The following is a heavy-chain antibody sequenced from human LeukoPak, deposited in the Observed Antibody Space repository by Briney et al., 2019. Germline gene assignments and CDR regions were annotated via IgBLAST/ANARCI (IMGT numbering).Heavy chain of an antibody. CDR3: ARGEVVGATAFDY. CDR1: GYSFTSYW. Sequence: GESLKISCKGSGYSFTSYWINWVRQMPGKGLEWMGTIDPSDSYTNYSPAFQGHVTMSSVKSISTAYLQWSSLKASDTAVYYCARGEVVGATAFDYWGQGTLVTVSS. J-gene: IGHJ4*02. CDR2: IDPSDSYT. V-gene: IGHV5-10-1*01. D-gene: IGHD1-26*01.